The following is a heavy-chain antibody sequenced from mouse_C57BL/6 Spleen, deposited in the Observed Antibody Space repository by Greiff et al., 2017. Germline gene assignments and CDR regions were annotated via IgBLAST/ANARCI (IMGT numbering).Heavy chain of an antibody. D-gene: IGHD2-13*01. CDR1: GYAFSSSW. CDR3: ARKEVYGDYGPSY. CDR2: IYPGDGDT. J-gene: IGHJ4*01. V-gene: IGHV1-82*01. Sequence: QVQLQQSGPELVKPGASVKISCKASGYAFSSSWMHWVKQRPGKGLEWIGRIYPGDGDTNYNGKFKGKATLTADKSSSTAYLQLSSLASEDSAVYCCARKEVYGDYGPSYWGQGTSVTVAS.